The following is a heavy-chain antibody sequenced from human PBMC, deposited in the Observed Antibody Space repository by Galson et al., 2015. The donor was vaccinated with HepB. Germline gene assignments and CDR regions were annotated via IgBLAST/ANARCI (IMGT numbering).Heavy chain of an antibody. Sequence: SVKVSCKASGYTFTSYGISWVRQAPGQGLEWMGWISAYNGNTNYAQKLQGRVTMTTDTSTSTAYMELRSLRSDDTAVYYCARDQGYDILTGYYPIGYWGQGTLVTVSS. CDR2: ISAYNGNT. J-gene: IGHJ4*02. CDR3: ARDQGYDILTGYYPIGY. V-gene: IGHV1-18*04. D-gene: IGHD3-9*01. CDR1: GYTFTSYG.